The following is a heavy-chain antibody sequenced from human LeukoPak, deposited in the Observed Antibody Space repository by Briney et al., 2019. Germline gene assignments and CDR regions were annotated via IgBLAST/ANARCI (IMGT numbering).Heavy chain of an antibody. CDR2: IYYSGST. D-gene: IGHD6-6*01. J-gene: IGHJ4*02. CDR3: ARGSGKSIAALPPFDY. Sequence: SETLSLTCTVSGGSISSGDYYWSWIRQPPGKGLEWIGYIYYSGSTYYNPFLKSRVTISVDTSKNQFSLKLSSVTAADTAVYYCARGSGKSIAALPPFDYWGQGTLVTVSS. CDR1: GGSISSGDYY. V-gene: IGHV4-30-4*08.